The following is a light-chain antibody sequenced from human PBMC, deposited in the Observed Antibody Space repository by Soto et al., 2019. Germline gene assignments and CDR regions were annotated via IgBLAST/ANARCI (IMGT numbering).Light chain of an antibody. CDR3: QVWDTGSDHWV. V-gene: IGLV3-21*02. CDR2: DDS. CDR1: NIASKS. Sequence: SYELTQSPSVSVAPGQTATVTCGGDNIASKSVHWYQQRPAQAPVLVVSDDSDRSSGIPERFSGSNSGNTATLTIRRVEAGDEADYYCQVWDTGSDHWVFGGGTQLTVL. J-gene: IGLJ3*02.